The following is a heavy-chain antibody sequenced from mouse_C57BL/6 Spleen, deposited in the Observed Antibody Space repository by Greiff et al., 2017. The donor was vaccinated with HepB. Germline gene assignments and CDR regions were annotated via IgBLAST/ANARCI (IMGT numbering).Heavy chain of an antibody. Sequence: QVQLQQSGPGLVQPSQSLSITCTVSGFSLSSYGVHWVRQSPGKGLEWLGVIWRGGSTDYNAAFMSRLSITKDNSKSQVFFKMNSLQADDTAIYYCAENSSGSYAMDYWGQGTSVTVSS. D-gene: IGHD3-2*02. CDR2: IWRGGST. CDR3: AENSSGSYAMDY. CDR1: GFSLSSYG. V-gene: IGHV2-5*01. J-gene: IGHJ4*01.